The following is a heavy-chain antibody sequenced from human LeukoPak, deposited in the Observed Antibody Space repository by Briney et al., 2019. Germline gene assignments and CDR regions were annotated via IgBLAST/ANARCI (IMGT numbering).Heavy chain of an antibody. Sequence: GGSLRLSCAASGFTFSSYSMNWVRQAPGKGLVWVSSISSSSSYIYYADSVKGRFTISRDNAKNSLYLQMNSLRAEDTAVYYCARAEVVVVAATLNYYYYGMDVWGQGTTVTVSS. J-gene: IGHJ6*02. CDR1: GFTFSSYS. CDR3: ARAEVVVVAATLNYYYYGMDV. V-gene: IGHV3-21*01. CDR2: ISSSSSYI. D-gene: IGHD2-15*01.